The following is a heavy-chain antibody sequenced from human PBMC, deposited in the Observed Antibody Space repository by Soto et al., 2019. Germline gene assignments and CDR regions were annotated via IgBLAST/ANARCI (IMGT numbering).Heavy chain of an antibody. CDR1: GYFFTDYY. Sequence: ASVKVSCKASGYFFTDYYIHWVRQAPGQGLEWMGWINPNSGGTTFAEKFEARVTLTRDTSISTVYMELSRLRSDDTAVYYCARDDGQSSYIFDIWGQGTMVTVSS. D-gene: IGHD3-10*01. CDR3: ARDDGQSSYIFDI. J-gene: IGHJ3*02. V-gene: IGHV1-2*02. CDR2: INPNSGGT.